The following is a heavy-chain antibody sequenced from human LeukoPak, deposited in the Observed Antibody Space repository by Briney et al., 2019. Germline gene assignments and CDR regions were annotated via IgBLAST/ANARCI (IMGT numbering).Heavy chain of an antibody. CDR2: INWNGGST. J-gene: IGHJ4*02. CDR1: GFTFDDYA. CDR3: ATTIVVVPATNKGVDY. Sequence: RTGRSLRLSCAASGFTFDDYAMHWVRQAPGKGLEWVSGINWNGGSTGYADSVKGRFTISRDNAKNSLYLQMNSLRAEDTALYYCATTIVVVPATNKGVDYWGQGPLVTVSS. D-gene: IGHD2-2*01. V-gene: IGHV3-20*04.